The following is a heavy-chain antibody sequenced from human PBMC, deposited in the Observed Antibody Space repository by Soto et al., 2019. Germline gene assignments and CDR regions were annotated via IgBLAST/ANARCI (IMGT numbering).Heavy chain of an antibody. CDR1: GFTFSSYG. CDR2: ISYDGSNI. D-gene: IGHD4-17*01. V-gene: IGHV3-30*18. Sequence: VQLVESGGGVVQPGRSLRLSCAVSGFTFSSYGMHWVRQAPGKGLQWVAVISYDGSNIYYADSVKGRFTVSRDNSRNTVYLQMRSLRTEDSARYYCAKDDGLWYLDLWGRGTLVTVSS. J-gene: IGHJ2*01. CDR3: AKDDGLWYLDL.